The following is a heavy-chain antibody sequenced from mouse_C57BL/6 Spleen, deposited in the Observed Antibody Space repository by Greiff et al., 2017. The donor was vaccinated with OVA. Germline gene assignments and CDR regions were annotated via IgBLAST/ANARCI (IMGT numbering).Heavy chain of an antibody. CDR3: ARRNDYGGFAY. Sequence: QVQLQQPGAELVMPGASVKLSCKASGYTFTSYWMHWVKQRPGQGLEWIGEIDPSDSYTNYNQKFKGKSTLTVDKSSSTAYMQLSSLTYEDSAGYYCARRNDYGGFAYWGQGTLVTVSA. V-gene: IGHV1-69*01. J-gene: IGHJ3*01. D-gene: IGHD2-4*01. CDR2: IDPSDSYT. CDR1: GYTFTSYW.